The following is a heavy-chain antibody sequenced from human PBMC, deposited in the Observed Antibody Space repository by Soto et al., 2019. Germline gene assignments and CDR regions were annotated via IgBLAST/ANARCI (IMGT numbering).Heavy chain of an antibody. J-gene: IGHJ5*02. CDR1: GDSVSYSS. CDR2: TYYSSKWFY. Sequence: SQTRSLTCAISGDSVSYSSWSWIRQSPSRGLEWLGRTYYSSKWFYDYAVSLRSRITINPDTSKNQFSLQLNSVTPEDTAVYYCATGWLRLGFNTWGQGTLVTVSS. V-gene: IGHV6-1*01. CDR3: ATGWLRLGFNT. D-gene: IGHD5-12*01.